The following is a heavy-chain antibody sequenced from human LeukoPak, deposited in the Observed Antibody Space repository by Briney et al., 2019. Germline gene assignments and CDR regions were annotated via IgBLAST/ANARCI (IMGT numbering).Heavy chain of an antibody. CDR1: GFTFSSYW. CDR2: IKQDGSEK. Sequence: GGSLRLSCAASGFTFSSYWMSWVRQAPGKGLEWVANIKQDGSEKYYVDSVQGRFTISRDNAKNSLYLQMNSLRAEDTAVYYCARGDIVVVPAAIRDYYGMDVWGQGTTVTVSS. CDR3: ARGDIVVVPAAIRDYYGMDV. D-gene: IGHD2-2*02. J-gene: IGHJ6*02. V-gene: IGHV3-7*01.